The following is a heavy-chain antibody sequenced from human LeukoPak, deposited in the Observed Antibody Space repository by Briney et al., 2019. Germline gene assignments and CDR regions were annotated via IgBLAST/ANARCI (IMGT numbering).Heavy chain of an antibody. J-gene: IGHJ3*02. CDR2: IGTAGDT. CDR3: AREAITMGPTGAFDI. V-gene: IGHV3-13*01. D-gene: IGHD3-10*01. CDR1: GFTISNYD. Sequence: GGSLRLSCAASGFTISNYDMHWVRQATGKGLEWVSAIGTAGDTYYPGSVRGRFTISTENAKNSLYLQMNSLRAGDTAVYYCAREAITMGPTGAFDIWGQGTMVTVSS.